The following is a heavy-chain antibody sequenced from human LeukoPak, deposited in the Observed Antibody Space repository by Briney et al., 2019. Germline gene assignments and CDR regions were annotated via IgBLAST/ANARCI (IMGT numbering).Heavy chain of an antibody. CDR2: IYYSGST. CDR3: AREPLPSFIVGATWYFDY. V-gene: IGHV4-39*07. Sequence: PSETLSLTCTVSGGSLSSSSYYWGWIRQPPGKGLEWIGSIYYSGSTYYNPSLKSRVTISVDTSKNQFSLKLSSVTAADTAVYYCAREPLPSFIVGATWYFDYWGQGTLVTVSS. D-gene: IGHD1-26*01. J-gene: IGHJ4*02. CDR1: GGSLSSSSYY.